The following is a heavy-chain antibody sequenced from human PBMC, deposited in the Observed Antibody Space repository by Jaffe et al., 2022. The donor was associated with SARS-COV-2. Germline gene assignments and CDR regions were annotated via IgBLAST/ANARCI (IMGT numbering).Heavy chain of an antibody. V-gene: IGHV3-7*01. J-gene: IGHJ4*02. CDR2: IKLDGSEK. CDR1: GFTFSSYW. D-gene: IGHD1-26*01. CDR3: AREYSGGYFGFDY. Sequence: EVQLVESGGGLVQPGGSLRLSCAASGFTFSSYWMSWVRQAPGKGLEWVANIKLDGSEKYYVGSVKGRFTISRDNAKNSLYLQMSSLRAEDTAVYYCAREYSGGYFGFDYWGQGTLVTVSS.